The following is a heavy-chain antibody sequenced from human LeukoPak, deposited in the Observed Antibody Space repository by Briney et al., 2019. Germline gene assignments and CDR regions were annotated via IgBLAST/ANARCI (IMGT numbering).Heavy chain of an antibody. CDR1: GYSFSSSW. CDR2: INPGDSDT. V-gene: IGHV5-51*01. Sequence: GESLKISCQASGYSFSSSWIGWARQMPGKGLEWMAIINPGDSDTRYSPSFQGQVTISADKSISTVYLQWGSLKASDTAMYYCARQPGAGWFDPWGQGTLVTVSS. J-gene: IGHJ5*02. D-gene: IGHD3-10*01. CDR3: ARQPGAGWFDP.